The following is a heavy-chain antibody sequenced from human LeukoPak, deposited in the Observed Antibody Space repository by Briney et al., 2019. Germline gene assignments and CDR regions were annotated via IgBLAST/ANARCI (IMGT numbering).Heavy chain of an antibody. D-gene: IGHD3-9*01. J-gene: IGHJ4*02. CDR1: GYTFTSYD. V-gene: IGHV1-8*01. CDR3: ARVPGVLRYFDWLLSEGWFFDY. Sequence: ASVRVSYKASGYTFTSYDINWVRQATGQGLEWMGWMNPNSGNTVYAQKFQGRVTMTRNTSISTAYMELSSLRSEDTAVYYCARVPGVLRYFDWLLSEGWFFDYWGQGTLVTVSS. CDR2: MNPNSGNT.